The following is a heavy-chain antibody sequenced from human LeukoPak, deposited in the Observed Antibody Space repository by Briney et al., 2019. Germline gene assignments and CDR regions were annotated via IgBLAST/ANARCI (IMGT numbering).Heavy chain of an antibody. CDR1: GYTFTSYG. V-gene: IGHV1-18*01. J-gene: IGHJ4*02. Sequence: ASVKVSCKASGYTFTSYGISWVRQAPGQGLEWMGWISAYNGNTNYAQKLQGRVTMTTDTSTSTAYMELRSLRSEDTAVYYCASLGYCSSTSCYGGSDYWGQGTLVTVSS. CDR2: ISAYNGNT. CDR3: ASLGYCSSTSCYGGSDY. D-gene: IGHD2-2*01.